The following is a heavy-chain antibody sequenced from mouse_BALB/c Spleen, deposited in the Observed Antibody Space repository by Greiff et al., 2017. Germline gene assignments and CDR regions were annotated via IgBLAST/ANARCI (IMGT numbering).Heavy chain of an antibody. D-gene: IGHD4-1*01. J-gene: IGHJ4*01. V-gene: IGHV2-5-1*01. CDR3: ANGNPRSMDY. Sequence: QVQLQQSGPSLVQPSQCLSITCSVSGFSLTSYGVHWVRQSPGKGLEWLGVIWGGGSTDYNAAFMSRLSITKDNSKSQFFFKMNSLHADDTAIYYGANGNPRSMDYWGQGTTVTVSS. CDR1: GFSLTSYG. CDR2: IWGGGST.